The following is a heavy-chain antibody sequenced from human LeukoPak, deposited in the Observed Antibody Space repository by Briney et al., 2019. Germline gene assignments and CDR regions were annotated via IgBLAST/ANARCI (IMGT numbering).Heavy chain of an antibody. D-gene: IGHD5-18*01. CDR1: GFTFSSYG. CDR3: ARESRGYRRSYSVAYTDV. Sequence: PGGSLRLSCAASGFTFSSYGMHWVRQAPGKGLECISYISTSGTIIYYADSVKGRFTISRDNAKNSLYLQMNSLRAEDTAVYHCARESRGYRRSYSVAYTDVWGKGTTVTVSS. J-gene: IGHJ6*03. CDR2: ISTSGTII. V-gene: IGHV3-48*04.